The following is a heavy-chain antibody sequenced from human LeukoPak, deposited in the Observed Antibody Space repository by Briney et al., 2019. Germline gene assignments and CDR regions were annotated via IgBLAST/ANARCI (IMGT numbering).Heavy chain of an antibody. V-gene: IGHV4-38-2*02. D-gene: IGHD3-16*01. CDR1: GYSISSGYY. CDR3: ARGVGLTQGGAFDY. Sequence: PSETLSLTCTVSGYSISSGYYWGWIRQPPGKGLEWIGSIYHSGSTHYNSSLKSRVTISVDTSKNQLSLKLSSVTAADTAIYYCARGVGLTQGGAFDYWGQGTLVTVSS. CDR2: IYHSGST. J-gene: IGHJ4*02.